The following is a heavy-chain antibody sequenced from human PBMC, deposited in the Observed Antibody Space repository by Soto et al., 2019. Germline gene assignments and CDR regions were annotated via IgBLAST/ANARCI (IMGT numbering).Heavy chain of an antibody. CDR2: IYYSGST. J-gene: IGHJ4*02. CDR3: ARSYCSSTSCYRFDY. D-gene: IGHD2-2*01. CDR1: GGSISSYY. Sequence: SETQSLTSPVSGGSISSYYWSWIRQPPGKGLEWIGYIYYSGSTNYNPSLKSRVTISVDTSKNQFSLKLSSVTAADTAVYYCARSYCSSTSCYRFDYWGQGTLVTVSS. V-gene: IGHV4-59*01.